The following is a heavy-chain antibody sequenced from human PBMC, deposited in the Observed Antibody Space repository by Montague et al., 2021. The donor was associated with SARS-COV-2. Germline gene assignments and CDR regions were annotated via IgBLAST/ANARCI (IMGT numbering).Heavy chain of an antibody. CDR2: IYSSGST. V-gene: IGHV3-53*01. J-gene: IGHJ4*02. Sequence: SLRLSRAASGFTVSRNYMSWVRQAPGKGLEWASVIYSSGSTFYADSVRGRFTISRDNSNNTLYLQMNSLNAEDTAVYYCARCILGAIYSDDWGQGTLVTVSS. D-gene: IGHD1-26*01. CDR1: GFTVSRNY. CDR3: ARCILGAIYSDD.